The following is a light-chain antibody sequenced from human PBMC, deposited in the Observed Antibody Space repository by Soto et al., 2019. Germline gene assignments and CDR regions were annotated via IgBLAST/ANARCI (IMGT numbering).Light chain of an antibody. CDR2: SNT. CDR3: AAWDDSLNGLF. V-gene: IGLV1-44*01. J-gene: IGLJ2*01. Sequence: QSVLTQPPSASGTPGQTIAISCSGGSSNIGSHTVNWYQQLPGTAPRLLIYSNTQRPSGVPDRFSGSKSGTSASLAISGLQSEYEADYYCAAWDDSLNGLFFGAGTKLTVL. CDR1: SSNIGSHT.